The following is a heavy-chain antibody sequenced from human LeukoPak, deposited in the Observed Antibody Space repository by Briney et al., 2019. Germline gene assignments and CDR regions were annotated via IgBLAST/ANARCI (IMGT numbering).Heavy chain of an antibody. Sequence: PSETLSLTCTVSGGSISGYYWSWIRQPPGKGLEWIGYIYYSGSTNYNPSLKSRVTISVDTSKNQFSLKLSSVTAADTAVYYCARGVVPAAMTGVDFDYWGQGTLVTVSS. D-gene: IGHD2-2*01. V-gene: IGHV4-59*01. CDR2: IYYSGST. CDR3: ARGVVPAAMTGVDFDY. CDR1: GGSISGYY. J-gene: IGHJ4*02.